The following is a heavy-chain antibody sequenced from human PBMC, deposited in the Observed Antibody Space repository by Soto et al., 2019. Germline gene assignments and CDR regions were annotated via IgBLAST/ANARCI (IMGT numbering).Heavy chain of an antibody. V-gene: IGHV4-31*03. CDR2: IYYSGST. D-gene: IGHD3-10*01. J-gene: IGHJ6*02. CDR1: GGSISSGGYY. Sequence: SETLSLTCTVSGGSISSGGYYWSWIRQHPGKGLEWIGYIYYSGSTYYNPSLKSRVTISVDTSKKQFSLKLSSVTAADTAVYYCARGQAEFFYYALEVCGQRLTVT. CDR3: ARGQAEFFYYALEV.